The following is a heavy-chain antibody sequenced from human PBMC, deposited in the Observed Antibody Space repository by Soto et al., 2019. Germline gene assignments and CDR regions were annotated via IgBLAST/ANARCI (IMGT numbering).Heavy chain of an antibody. V-gene: IGHV1-69*01. CDR1: GGTFSSYA. CDR2: IIPIFGTA. D-gene: IGHD6-13*01. J-gene: IGHJ6*02. CDR3: ARSLTGYSSSWGYYYYGMDV. Sequence: QVQLVQSGAEVKKPGSSVKVSCKASGGTFSSYAISWVRQAPGQGLEWMGGIIPIFGTANYAQKFQGRVTITAEESTSTAYIELSSLRSEDTAVYYCARSLTGYSSSWGYYYYGMDVWGQGTTVTVSS.